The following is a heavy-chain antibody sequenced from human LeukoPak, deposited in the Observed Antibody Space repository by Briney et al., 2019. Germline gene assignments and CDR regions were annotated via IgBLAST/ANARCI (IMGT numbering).Heavy chain of an antibody. J-gene: IGHJ2*01. CDR2: IKQDGSEK. CDR3: ARNKINTVTTGWYFDL. CDR1: GFTFSSYW. Sequence: HPGGSLRLSCAASGFTFSSYWMSWVRQAPGKGLEWVANIKQDGSEKYYVDSVKGRFTISRDDAKNSLYLQMNSLTAEDTAEYYCARNKINTVTTGWYFDLWGRGTLVSVSS. V-gene: IGHV3-7*01. D-gene: IGHD4-17*01.